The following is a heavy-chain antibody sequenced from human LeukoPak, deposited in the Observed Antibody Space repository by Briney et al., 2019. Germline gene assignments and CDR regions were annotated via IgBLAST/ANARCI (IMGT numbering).Heavy chain of an antibody. J-gene: IGHJ3*02. CDR3: ARDVLAWSGYYTGVGAFDI. CDR2: IYYSGCT. CDR1: GGSISSGGYY. Sequence: SQTLSLTCTVSGGSISSGGYYWSWVRPHPGSGLAWLGYIYYSGCTYSNPSLKSRVTISVDTSNNQFSLKLSSVTAADTAVYYYARDVLAWSGYYTGVGAFDIWGQGTMVTVSS. D-gene: IGHD3-3*01. V-gene: IGHV4-31*03.